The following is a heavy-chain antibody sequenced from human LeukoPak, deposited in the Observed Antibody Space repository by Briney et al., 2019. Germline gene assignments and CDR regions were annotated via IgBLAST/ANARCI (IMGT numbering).Heavy chain of an antibody. CDR2: IYYSGST. D-gene: IGHD5-24*01. V-gene: IGHV4-39*07. Sequence: SETLSLTCTVSGGSISSSSYYWGWIRQPPGKGLEWIGNIYYSGSTYYNPSLKSRVTISLDTSKNQFSLKLSSVTAADTAVYYCARRDGYNYGLRYWGQGTLVTVSS. CDR3: ARRDGYNYGLRY. CDR1: GGSISSSSYY. J-gene: IGHJ4*02.